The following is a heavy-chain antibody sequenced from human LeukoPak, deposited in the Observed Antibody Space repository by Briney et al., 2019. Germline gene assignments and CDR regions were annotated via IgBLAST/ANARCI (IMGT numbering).Heavy chain of an antibody. CDR1: GDSVSNNRAT. CDR2: AYYRSKWYN. CDR3: SRGRGDIDFDY. Sequence: SQTLSLTCALSGDSVSNNRATAKWTRQSPSGGLEWLGRAYYRSKWYNDYAVSVKSRITINPDTSRNQFSLQLNSVTPEDTAVYYCSRGRGDIDFDYWGQGTLVIVSS. J-gene: IGHJ4*02. V-gene: IGHV6-1*01.